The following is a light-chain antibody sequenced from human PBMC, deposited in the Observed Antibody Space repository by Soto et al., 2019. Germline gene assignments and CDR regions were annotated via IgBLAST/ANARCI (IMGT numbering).Light chain of an antibody. Sequence: DIRMTQSPSSLSSSVGDIVTITGGSGQGISNWLAWYQQKPGTAPKVLIYHASNLQSGVPSRFSGSGSGTEFTLTISSLQPDDFATYYCQQYNSYSFGQGTQVEIK. CDR1: QGISNW. CDR3: QQYNSYS. CDR2: HAS. V-gene: IGKV1-5*01. J-gene: IGKJ1*01.